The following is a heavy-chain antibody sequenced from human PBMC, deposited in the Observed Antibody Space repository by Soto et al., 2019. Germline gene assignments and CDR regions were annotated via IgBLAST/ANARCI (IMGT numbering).Heavy chain of an antibody. CDR1: GYTFTSYA. CDR2: INAGNGNT. Sequence: ASVKVTCKASGYTFTSYAMHWVRQAPGQRLEWMGWINAGNGNTKYSQKFQGRVTITRDTSASTAYMELSSLRSEDTAVYYCARDISITMVRGVITPDAFDIWGQGAMVNVSS. D-gene: IGHD3-10*01. J-gene: IGHJ3*02. V-gene: IGHV1-3*01. CDR3: ARDISITMVRGVITPDAFDI.